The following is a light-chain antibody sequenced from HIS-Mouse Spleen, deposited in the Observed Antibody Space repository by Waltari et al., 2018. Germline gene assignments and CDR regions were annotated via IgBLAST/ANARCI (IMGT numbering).Light chain of an antibody. Sequence: QSALTQPASVSGSPGQSITISCTGTSSDVGSYNLVSWSQQHPGKAPKLMIYEGSKRPSGVSNRFSGSKSGNTASLTISGLQAEDEADYYCCSYAGSSTPHVVFGGGTKLTVL. CDR3: CSYAGSSTPHVV. CDR2: EGS. CDR1: SSDVGSYNL. V-gene: IGLV2-23*01. J-gene: IGLJ2*01.